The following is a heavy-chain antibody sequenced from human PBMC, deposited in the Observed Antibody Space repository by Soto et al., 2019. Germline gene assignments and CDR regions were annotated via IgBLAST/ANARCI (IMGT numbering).Heavy chain of an antibody. Sequence: SETLSLTCTVSGGSISSSTYYWDWIRQPPGKGLEWIGAMYYTGSTNYNPSLKSRVTISVDTSKNQFSLKLSSVTAADTAVYYCARGTSVREYDYWGQGTLVTVSS. D-gene: IGHD3-10*02. V-gene: IGHV4-39*07. CDR3: ARGTSVREYDY. CDR2: MYYTGST. J-gene: IGHJ4*02. CDR1: GGSISSSTYY.